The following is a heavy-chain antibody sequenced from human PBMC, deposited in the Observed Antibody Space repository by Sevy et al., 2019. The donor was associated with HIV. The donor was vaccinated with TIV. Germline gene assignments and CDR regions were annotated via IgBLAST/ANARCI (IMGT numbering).Heavy chain of an antibody. CDR3: ARQGGTVNMLYAFHI. CDR2: FYYGSGTT. Sequence: SETLSLTCTVSGGSISDYYWSWIRQPPGKGLEWIGYFYYGSGTTNYNPSLKSRVTISIDTSKNQFSLKVSSVTAADTAVYYCARQGGTVNMLYAFHIWGQGTMVTVSS. CDR1: GGSISDYY. D-gene: IGHD4-4*01. J-gene: IGHJ3*02. V-gene: IGHV4-59*08.